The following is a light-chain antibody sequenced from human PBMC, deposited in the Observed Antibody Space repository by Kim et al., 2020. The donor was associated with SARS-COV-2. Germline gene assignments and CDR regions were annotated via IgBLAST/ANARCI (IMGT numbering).Light chain of an antibody. CDR1: RLRVYY. CDR2: CKI. J-gene: IGLJ7*02. V-gene: IGLV3-19*01. Sequence: LGQTVRITCPGDRLRVYYASWYQQKPGQAPVLVISCKITRPAGIPDRFSASSSGHTASLTIPGAQAGVKADYYFNSRDISGNHLVFGGGTQLTAL. CDR3: NSRDISGNHLV.